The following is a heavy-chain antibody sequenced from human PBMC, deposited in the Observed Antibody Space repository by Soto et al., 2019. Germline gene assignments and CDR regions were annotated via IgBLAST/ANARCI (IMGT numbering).Heavy chain of an antibody. J-gene: IGHJ6*02. CDR1: GGTFSSYA. CDR2: IIPIFGTA. CDR3: ARELSTVTPPGDYYGMDV. D-gene: IGHD4-17*01. Sequence: QVQLVQSGAEVKKPGSSVKVSCKASGGTFSSYAISWVRQAPGQGLEWMGGIIPIFGTANYAQKFQGRVTITADESTSKAYMELSSLRSEDTALYYCARELSTVTPPGDYYGMDVWGQGTTVTVSS. V-gene: IGHV1-69*01.